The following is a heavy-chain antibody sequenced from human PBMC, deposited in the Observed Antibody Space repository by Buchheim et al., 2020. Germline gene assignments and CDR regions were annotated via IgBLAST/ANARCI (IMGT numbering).Heavy chain of an antibody. J-gene: IGHJ3*02. CDR1: GFTFSSYA. Sequence: QVQLVESGGAVVQPGRSLRLSCAASGFTFSSYALHWVRQAPGKGLEWVADGTNEFYADSVKGRFTISRDNSKNTLYLQMNSLRAEDTALYYCARDLAPWGLVPAAPLTPHAFDIWGQGT. D-gene: IGHD2-2*01. V-gene: IGHV3-30-3*01. CDR3: ARDLAPWGLVPAAPLTPHAFDI. CDR2: DGTNE.